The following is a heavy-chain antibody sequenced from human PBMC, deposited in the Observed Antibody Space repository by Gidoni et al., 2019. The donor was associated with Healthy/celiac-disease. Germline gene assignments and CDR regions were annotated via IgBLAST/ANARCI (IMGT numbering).Heavy chain of an antibody. V-gene: IGHV1-69*01. CDR1: GGTFSSYA. CDR2: IIPIFGTA. D-gene: IGHD3-10*01. CDR3: ARGGGSSGRPTPPFDY. Sequence: QVHLVQSVAEVKKPGSSVKVSCKASGGTFSSYAISWVRQAPGQGLEWMGGIIPIFGTANYAQKFQGRVTITADESTSTAYMELSSLRSEDTAVYYCARGGGSSGRPTPPFDYWGQGTLVTVSS. J-gene: IGHJ4*02.